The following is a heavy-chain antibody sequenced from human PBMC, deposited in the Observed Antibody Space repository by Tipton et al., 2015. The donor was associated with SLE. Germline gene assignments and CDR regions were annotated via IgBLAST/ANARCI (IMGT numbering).Heavy chain of an antibody. CDR3: AGAWQGYCSGGTCYVLDY. V-gene: IGHV4-39*07. D-gene: IGHD2-15*01. CDR1: GGSISSSSYY. J-gene: IGHJ4*02. Sequence: TLSLTCTVSGGSISSSSYYWGWIRQPPGKGLEWIGSIYHSGSTYYNPSLKSRVTILIDTSKNQFSLKLRSVTAADTAVYYCAGAWQGYCSGGTCYVLDYWGQGTLVTVSS. CDR2: IYHSGST.